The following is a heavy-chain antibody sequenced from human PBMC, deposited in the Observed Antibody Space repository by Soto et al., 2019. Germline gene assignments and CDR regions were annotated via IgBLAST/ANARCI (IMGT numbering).Heavy chain of an antibody. D-gene: IGHD4-17*01. CDR3: ASTTVFLTSDMFDP. CDR1: GFTFSSCS. V-gene: IGHV3-21*01. Sequence: GILRLSCAVSGFTFSSCSMNWVRPAPGKGLEWVSSISSSSSYIYYADSVKGRFTISRDNAKNSLYLQMNSLRAEDTAVYYCASTTVFLTSDMFDPCGQGTLVTVAP. J-gene: IGHJ5*02. CDR2: ISSSSSYI.